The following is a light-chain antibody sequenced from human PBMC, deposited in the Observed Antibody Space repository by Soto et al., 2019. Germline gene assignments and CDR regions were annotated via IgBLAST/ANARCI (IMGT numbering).Light chain of an antibody. CDR1: QSVGNY. V-gene: IGKV3-11*01. J-gene: IGKJ2*01. CDR3: QQRSTWPAYT. CDR2: DAF. Sequence: VLTQSPATLSLSPGARATLSCRASQSVGNYLVWYQQKPGPAPMLLIYDAFNRATGIPARFSGSGSGTDFTLTISSAEPEDFAVYYCQQRSTWPAYTFGQGTKVDIK.